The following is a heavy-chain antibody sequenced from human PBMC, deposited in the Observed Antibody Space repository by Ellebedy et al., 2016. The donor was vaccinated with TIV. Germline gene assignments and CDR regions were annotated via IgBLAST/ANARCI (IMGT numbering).Heavy chain of an antibody. V-gene: IGHV4-34*01. J-gene: IGHJ4*02. CDR2: VNPSGST. CDR1: GASFSGYY. D-gene: IGHD3-10*01. CDR3: AGGDYHGSVSYLRY. Sequence: SETLSLXXTVYGASFSGYYWSWIRQPPGKGLEWIGEVNPSGSTNYNPSLKSRLTVSLDTSKNQFPLKLTSVTAADTAVYYCAGGDYHGSVSYLRYWGQGTPVTVSS.